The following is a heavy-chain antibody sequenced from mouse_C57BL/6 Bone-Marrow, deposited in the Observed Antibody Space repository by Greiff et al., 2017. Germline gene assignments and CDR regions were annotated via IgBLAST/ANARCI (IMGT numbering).Heavy chain of an antibody. V-gene: IGHV1-81*01. J-gene: IGHJ4*01. D-gene: IGHD1-1*01. CDR1: GYTFTSSG. Sequence: VQLKESGAELARPGASVKLSCKASGYTFTSSGISWVKQRTGQGLEWIGEIYPRSGNTYYNEKFKGKATLTADKSSSTAYMELRSLTSEDSAVYFCAREGYYGNYAMDYWGQGTSVTVSS. CDR3: AREGYYGNYAMDY. CDR2: IYPRSGNT.